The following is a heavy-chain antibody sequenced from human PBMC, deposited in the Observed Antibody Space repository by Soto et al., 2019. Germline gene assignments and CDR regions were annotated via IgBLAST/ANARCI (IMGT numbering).Heavy chain of an antibody. D-gene: IGHD1-26*01. CDR1: VGSISSSSYY. J-gene: IGHJ4*02. V-gene: IGHV4-39*01. CDR2: IYYSGST. Sequence: QLQLQESGPGLVKPSETLSLTCTVSVGSISSSSYYWGWIRQPPGKGLEWIGSIYYSGSTYYNPSLKSRVTISVDTSKNQFSLKLSSVTAADTAVYYCARLTGHSGSYLYYWGQGTLVTVSS. CDR3: ARLTGHSGSYLYY.